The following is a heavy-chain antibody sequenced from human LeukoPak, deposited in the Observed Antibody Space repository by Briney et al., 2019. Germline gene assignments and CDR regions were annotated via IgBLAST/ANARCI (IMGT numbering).Heavy chain of an antibody. CDR3: ASDLIVPAAIPDAFDI. CDR2: ISGSGGST. J-gene: IGHJ3*02. CDR1: GFTFSSYA. V-gene: IGHV3-23*01. D-gene: IGHD2-2*01. Sequence: PGGSLRLSCAASGFTFSSYAMSWVRQAPGKGLEWVSAISGSGGSTYYADSVKGRFTISRDNSKNTLYLQMNSLRAEDTAVYYCASDLIVPAAIPDAFDIWGQGTMVTVSS.